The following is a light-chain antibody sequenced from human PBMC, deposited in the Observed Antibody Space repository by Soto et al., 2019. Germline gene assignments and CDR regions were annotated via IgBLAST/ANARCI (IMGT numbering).Light chain of an antibody. CDR2: AAS. V-gene: IGKV1-9*01. Sequence: IDLTQSPSSLSASVVERGTITLPSSQGISSYLAWYQQKPGKAPKLLIYAASTLQSGVPSRFSGSGSGTDFTLTISSLQPEDFATYYCQQLSTYPLTFGGGTKVDIK. CDR1: QGISSY. CDR3: QQLSTYPLT. J-gene: IGKJ4*01.